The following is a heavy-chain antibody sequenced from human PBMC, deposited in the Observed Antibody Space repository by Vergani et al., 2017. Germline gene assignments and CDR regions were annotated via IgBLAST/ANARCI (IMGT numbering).Heavy chain of an antibody. CDR1: GGTFSNHV. D-gene: IGHD5-18*01. CDR2: ILPLFGTP. J-gene: IGHJ4*02. Sequence: QVQLVQSGAEVKKPGSSVKVSCKSSGGTFSNHVLAWVRQAPGQGLEWMGGILPLFGTPTYAQRFQGRVTITADESTTTAYMELTSLTSEDSAIYYCAELYGDDGYSPFWGQGTLVTVSS. V-gene: IGHV1-69*01. CDR3: AELYGDDGYSPF.